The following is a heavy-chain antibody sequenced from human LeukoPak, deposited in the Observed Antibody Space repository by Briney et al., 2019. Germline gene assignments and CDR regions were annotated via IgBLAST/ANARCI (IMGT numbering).Heavy chain of an antibody. J-gene: IGHJ4*02. CDR1: GYTLTELS. V-gene: IGHV1-24*01. CDR3: ATDTPKYYYGSGSYHSY. CDR2: FDPEDGET. D-gene: IGHD3-10*01. Sequence: ASVTVSCTVSGYTLTELSMHWVRQAPGKGLEWMGGFDPEDGETIYAQKFQGRVTMTEDTSTDTAYMELSSLRSEDTAVYYCATDTPKYYYGSGSYHSYWGQGTLVTVSS.